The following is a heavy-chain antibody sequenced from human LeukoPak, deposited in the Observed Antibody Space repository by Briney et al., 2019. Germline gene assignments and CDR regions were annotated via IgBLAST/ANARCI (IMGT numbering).Heavy chain of an antibody. V-gene: IGHV3-48*02. J-gene: IGHJ4*02. Sequence: GGSLTLSCAASGFTFTSYSMNWVRQAPGKGLEWVSYISAYGKTTYYAGSVKGRFTISRDSAKNSLYLQMNSLRDEDTAVYYCAKDRRSSGSGSYFLFDYWGQGTLVTVSS. D-gene: IGHD3-10*01. CDR1: GFTFTSYS. CDR3: AKDRRSSGSGSYFLFDY. CDR2: ISAYGKTT.